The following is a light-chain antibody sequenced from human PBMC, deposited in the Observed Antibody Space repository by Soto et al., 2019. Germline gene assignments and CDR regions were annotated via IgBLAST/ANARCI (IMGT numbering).Light chain of an antibody. J-gene: IGKJ1*01. CDR2: KAS. CDR1: QTISSW. V-gene: IGKV1-5*03. Sequence: DIQMTQSPSTLSGSVGDRVTITCRASQTISSWLAWYQQKPGKAPKLLIYKASTLRSGVPSRFSGSGSGTEFTLTISSLQPDDFATYSGQHYNSYSEAVGQGTKV. CDR3: QHYNSYSEA.